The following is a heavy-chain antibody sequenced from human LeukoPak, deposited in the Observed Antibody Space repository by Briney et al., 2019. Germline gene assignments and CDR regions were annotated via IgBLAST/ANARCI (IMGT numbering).Heavy chain of an antibody. Sequence: PGRSLRLSCAASGFTFSSYGMHWVRQAPGKGLEWGAVISYDGSNKYYAESVKGRFTISRDNSKNTLYLQMNSLRAEDTAVYYCAKDHSAKWEPDAFDIWGQGTMVTVSS. D-gene: IGHD1-26*01. CDR1: GFTFSSYG. J-gene: IGHJ3*02. CDR3: AKDHSAKWEPDAFDI. V-gene: IGHV3-30*18. CDR2: ISYDGSNK.